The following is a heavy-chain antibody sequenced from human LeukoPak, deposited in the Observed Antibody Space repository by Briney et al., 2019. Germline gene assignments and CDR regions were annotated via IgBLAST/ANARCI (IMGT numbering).Heavy chain of an antibody. CDR2: ISGSGGST. Sequence: GGSLRLSCAASGFTFSSYAMSWVRQAPGKGLEWVSAISGSGGSTYYADSVKGRFTISRDNSKNTLYLQMNSLRPDDTALYYCARARRASGYYSSISLWGQGTMVTVSS. D-gene: IGHD3-3*01. V-gene: IGHV3-23*01. J-gene: IGHJ3*01. CDR1: GFTFSSYA. CDR3: ARARRASGYYSSISL.